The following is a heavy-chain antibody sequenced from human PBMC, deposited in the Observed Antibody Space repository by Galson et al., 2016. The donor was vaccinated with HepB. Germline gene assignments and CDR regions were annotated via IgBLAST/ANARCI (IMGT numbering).Heavy chain of an antibody. D-gene: IGHD6-13*01. CDR3: AKDPHPYSSSWYYFDY. CDR1: GFTFSTYG. J-gene: IGHJ4*02. CDR2: ISYDGSHK. Sequence: SLRLSCAASGFTFSTYGMHWVRQAPGKALEWVAVISYDGSHKYYADSVKGRFTVSRDNSKNTRYLQMNSLRAEDTAVYYCAKDPHPYSSSWYYFDYWGQGTLVTVSS. V-gene: IGHV3-30*18.